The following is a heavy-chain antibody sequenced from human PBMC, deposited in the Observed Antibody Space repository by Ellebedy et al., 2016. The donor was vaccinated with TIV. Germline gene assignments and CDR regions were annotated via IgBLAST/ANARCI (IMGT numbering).Heavy chain of an antibody. V-gene: IGHV4-39*01. CDR3: ARHVKTMFDPYYFDY. J-gene: IGHJ4*02. CDR2: IYYSGTA. Sequence: MPSETLSLTCTVSGDPISSNNYYWGWIRQPPGKGLEWIGSIYYSGTAYYNPSLNSRVTISVDTSKNQFSLKLSSVTAADTAVYYCARHVKTMFDPYYFDYWGQGTLVTVSS. D-gene: IGHD3-10*02. CDR1: GDPISSNNYY.